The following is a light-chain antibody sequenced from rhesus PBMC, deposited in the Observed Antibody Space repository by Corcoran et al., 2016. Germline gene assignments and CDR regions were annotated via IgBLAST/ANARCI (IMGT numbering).Light chain of an antibody. J-gene: IGKJ1*01. Sequence: DIQMTQPPSSLSASVGDTVTITCRASQGISSYLNWFQQKPGKAPKLLIYAASSLESGVPSRFSGSGSWIEITSTISSLQPEDFAAYYCITHNSSPPTFGQGTKVEIK. CDR1: QGISSY. V-gene: IGKV1-28*01. CDR3: ITHNSSPPT. CDR2: AAS.